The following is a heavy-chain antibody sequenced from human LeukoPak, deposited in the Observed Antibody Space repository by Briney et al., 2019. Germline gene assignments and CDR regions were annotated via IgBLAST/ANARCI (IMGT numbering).Heavy chain of an antibody. J-gene: IGHJ4*02. CDR2: INRDGSST. V-gene: IGHV3-74*01. CDR1: GFTLSNYW. D-gene: IGHD4-17*01. CDR3: ARATHGDYDLGSSY. Sequence: GGSLRLSCAASGFTLSNYWMHWVRQAPGKGLVWVSRINRDGSSTSYADSVKGRFTIPRDNAKNTLYLQMNSLRAEDTAVYYCARATHGDYDLGSSYWGQGTLVTVSS.